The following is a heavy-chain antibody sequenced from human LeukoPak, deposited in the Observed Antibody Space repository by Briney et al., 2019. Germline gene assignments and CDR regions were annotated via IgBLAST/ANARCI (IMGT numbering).Heavy chain of an antibody. CDR2: IYHNGNT. D-gene: IGHD6-19*01. J-gene: IGHJ4*01. V-gene: IGHV4-4*02. Sequence: SETLSLTCAVSGGSISTNNWRHWVRQSPGKGLEWIGEIYHNGNTNYNPSLKSRVTMSVDTPKNQFSLKVNYVTAAHTATYYCAREVAAGSYRGFDYWGQGTLVTVSS. CDR1: GGSISTNNW. CDR3: AREVAAGSYRGFDY.